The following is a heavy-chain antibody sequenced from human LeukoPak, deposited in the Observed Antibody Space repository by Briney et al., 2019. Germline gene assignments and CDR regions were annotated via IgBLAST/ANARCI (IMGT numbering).Heavy chain of an antibody. V-gene: IGHV3-30*02. D-gene: IGHD6-6*01. CDR1: GFTFSSYG. J-gene: IGHJ6*03. CDR2: IRYDGSNK. Sequence: GGSLRLSCAASGFTFSSYGMHWVRQAPGKGLEWVAFIRYDGSNKYYADSVKGRFTISRDNSKNTLYLQMNSLRAEDTAVYYCARGLYSSSTYYYMDVWGKGTTVTVSS. CDR3: ARGLYSSSTYYYMDV.